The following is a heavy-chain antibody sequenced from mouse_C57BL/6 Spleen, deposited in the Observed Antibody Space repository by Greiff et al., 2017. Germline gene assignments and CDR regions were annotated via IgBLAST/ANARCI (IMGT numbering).Heavy chain of an antibody. D-gene: IGHD2-3*01. CDR1: GFTFSSYT. CDR3: ARHEIYDGYYWYFEV. CDR2: ISGGGGNT. Sequence: EVMLVESGGGLVKPGGSLKLSCAASGFTFSSYTMSWVRQTPEKRLEWVATISGGGGNTYYPDSVKGRFTISRDNAKNTLYLQMSSLRSEDTALYYCARHEIYDGYYWYFEVWGTGTTVTVAS. J-gene: IGHJ1*03. V-gene: IGHV5-9*01.